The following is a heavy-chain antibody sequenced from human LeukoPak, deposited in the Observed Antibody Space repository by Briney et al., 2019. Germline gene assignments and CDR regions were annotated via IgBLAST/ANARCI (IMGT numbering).Heavy chain of an antibody. J-gene: IGHJ5*01. V-gene: IGHV3-23*01. Sequence: GGSVRLSCAASGFTFGVHSMSWVRQAPGKGLVWVSIIGSTDTYYADSVKGRFTISRDNSKDILYLQLDSLRAEDTAVYYCARDGLAGNEVYDWFDSWGQGTLVTVSS. CDR3: ARDGLAGNEVYDWFDS. CDR2: IGSTDT. CDR1: GFTFGVHS. D-gene: IGHD1-1*01.